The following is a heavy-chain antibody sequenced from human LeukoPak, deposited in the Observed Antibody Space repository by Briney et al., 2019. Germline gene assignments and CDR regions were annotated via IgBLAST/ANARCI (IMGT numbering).Heavy chain of an antibody. V-gene: IGHV4-34*01. CDR1: GGSFSGYY. D-gene: IGHD3-10*01. J-gene: IGHJ5*02. Sequence: SETLSLTCAVYGGSFSGYYWSWIRQPPGKGLEWIGEINHSGSTNYNPSLKSRVTISVDTSKNQFSLKLSSVTAADTAVYYCARRGQVLLWFGELFGQFDPWGQGTLVTVSS. CDR3: ARRGQVLLWFGELFGQFDP. CDR2: INHSGST.